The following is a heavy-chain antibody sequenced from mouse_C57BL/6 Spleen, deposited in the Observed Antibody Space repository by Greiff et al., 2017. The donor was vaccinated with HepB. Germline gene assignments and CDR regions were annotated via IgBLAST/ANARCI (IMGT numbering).Heavy chain of an antibody. CDR3: ARGNIYYGNFYWYFDV. Sequence: VQLQQSGPELVKPGASVKIPCKASGYTFTDYNMDWVKQSHGKSLEWIGDINPNNGGTIYNQKFKGKATLTVDKSSSTAYMELRSLTSEDTAVYYCARGNIYYGNFYWYFDVWGTGTTVTVSS. CDR1: GYTFTDYN. CDR2: INPNNGGT. D-gene: IGHD2-1*01. V-gene: IGHV1-18*01. J-gene: IGHJ1*03.